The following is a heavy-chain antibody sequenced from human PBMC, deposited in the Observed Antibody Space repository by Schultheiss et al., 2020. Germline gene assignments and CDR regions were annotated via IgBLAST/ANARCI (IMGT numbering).Heavy chain of an antibody. CDR1: GFTFGDYA. CDR2: ISWNSGST. CDR3: AREGSVGAAHLQGT. V-gene: IGHV3-9*01. J-gene: IGHJ5*02. D-gene: IGHD6-6*01. Sequence: GGSLRLSCTASGFTFGDYAMHWVRQAPGKGLEWVSGISWNSGSTYYADSVKGRFTISRDNSKNTLYLQMNSLRAEDTAVYYCAREGSVGAAHLQGTWGQGTLVTGSS.